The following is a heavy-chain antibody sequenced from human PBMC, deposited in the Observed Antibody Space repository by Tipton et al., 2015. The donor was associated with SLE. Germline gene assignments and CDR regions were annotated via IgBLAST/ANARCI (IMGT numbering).Heavy chain of an antibody. V-gene: IGHV4-34*01. CDR2: INHSGST. J-gene: IGHJ5*02. D-gene: IGHD1-1*01. Sequence: TLSLTCAVYGGSFSGYYWNWIRQPPGKGLEWIGEINHSGSTNYNPSLKSRVTISVDTSKNQFSLNLSSVTAADTAVYYCARQRRTAIQGRCNWRGVNWFDPWGQGTLVTVSS. CDR1: GGSFSGYY. CDR3: ARQRRTAIQGRCNWRGVNWFDP.